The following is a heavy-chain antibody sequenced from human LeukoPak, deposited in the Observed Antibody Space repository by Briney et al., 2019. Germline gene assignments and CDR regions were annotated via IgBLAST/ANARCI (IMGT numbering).Heavy chain of an antibody. CDR1: GGTFSSYA. J-gene: IGHJ4*02. CDR3: LYGSGSYSDY. V-gene: IGHV1-69*01. Sequence: SVKVSCMASGGTFSSYAISWVRQAAGQGLEWMGGIIPIFGTANYAQKFQGRVTITADESTSTAYMELSSLRSEDTAVYYCLYGSGSYSDYWGQGTLVTVSS. CDR2: IIPIFGTA. D-gene: IGHD3-10*01.